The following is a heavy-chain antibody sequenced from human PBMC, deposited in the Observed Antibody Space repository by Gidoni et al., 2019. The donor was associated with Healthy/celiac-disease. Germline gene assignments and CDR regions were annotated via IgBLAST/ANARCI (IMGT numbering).Heavy chain of an antibody. CDR1: GFTFSSYA. J-gene: IGHJ6*02. CDR3: ARVAGDYRARGGYYYGMDV. Sequence: QVQLVESGGGVVQPGRSLRLSCAASGFTFSSYAMHWVRQAPGKGLEWVAVISYDGSNKYYADSVKGRFTISRDNSKNTLYLQMNSLRAEDTAVYYCARVAGDYRARGGYYYGMDVWGQGTTVTVSS. CDR2: ISYDGSNK. D-gene: IGHD4-17*01. V-gene: IGHV3-30-3*01.